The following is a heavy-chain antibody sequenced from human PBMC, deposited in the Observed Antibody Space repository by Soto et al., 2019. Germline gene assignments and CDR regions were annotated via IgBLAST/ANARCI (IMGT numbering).Heavy chain of an antibody. CDR3: ARVPVLYSSVMGYYFDY. CDR2: IYYSGST. J-gene: IGHJ4*02. Sequence: QVQLQESGPGLVKPSETLSLTCTVSGGSISSYYWSWIRQPPGKGLEWIGYIYYSGSTNYNPSLKSRVTISVDPSKYQFSLKLSSVTAADTAVYYCARVPVLYSSVMGYYFDYWGQGTMVTVSS. CDR1: GGSISSYY. D-gene: IGHD6-19*01. V-gene: IGHV4-59*01.